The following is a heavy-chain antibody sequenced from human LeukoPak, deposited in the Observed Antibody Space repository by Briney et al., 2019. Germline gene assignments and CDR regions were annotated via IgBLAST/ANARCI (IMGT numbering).Heavy chain of an antibody. CDR1: GGSVSSGRYY. Sequence: SETLSLTCTVSGGSVSSGRYYWSWIRQPPGKGLEWIGYIYYSGSTNYNPSLKSRVTISVDTSKNQFSLKLSSVTAADTAVYYCAREGTANWFDPWGQGTLVTVSS. D-gene: IGHD2-21*02. V-gene: IGHV4-61*01. CDR2: IYYSGST. CDR3: AREGTANWFDP. J-gene: IGHJ5*02.